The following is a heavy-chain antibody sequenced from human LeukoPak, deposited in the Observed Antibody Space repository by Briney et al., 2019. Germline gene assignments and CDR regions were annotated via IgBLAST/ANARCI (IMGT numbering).Heavy chain of an antibody. CDR3: ARDTAVAGYYY. J-gene: IGHJ4*02. CDR1: GGSISSYY. CDR2: IYYSGST. D-gene: IGHD6-19*01. V-gene: IGHV4-59*01. Sequence: SETLSLTCTVSGGSISSYYWSWIRQPPGKRLEWIGYIYYSGSTNYNPSLKSRVTISVDTSKNQFSLKLSSVTAADTAVYYCARDTAVAGYYYWGQGTLVTVSS.